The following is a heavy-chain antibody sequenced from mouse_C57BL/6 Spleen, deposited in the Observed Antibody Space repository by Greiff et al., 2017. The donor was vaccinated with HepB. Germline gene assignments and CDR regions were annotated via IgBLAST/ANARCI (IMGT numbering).Heavy chain of an antibody. V-gene: IGHV5-17*01. J-gene: IGHJ2*01. CDR1: GFTFSDYG. D-gene: IGHD2-4*01. CDR2: ISSGSSTI. Sequence: EVQVVESGGGLVKPGGSLKLSCAASGFTFSDYGMHWVRQAPEKGLEWVAYISSGSSTIYYADTVKGRFTISRDNAKNTLFLQMTSLRSEDTAMYYCARPYYDYDGYYFDYWGQGTTLTVSS. CDR3: ARPYYDYDGYYFDY.